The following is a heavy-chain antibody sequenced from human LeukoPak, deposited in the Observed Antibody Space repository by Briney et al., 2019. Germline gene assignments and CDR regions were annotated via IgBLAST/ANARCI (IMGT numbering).Heavy chain of an antibody. V-gene: IGHV1-2*02. J-gene: IGHJ5*02. CDR1: GYTFTDYY. CDR3: ARDHGSYDIKTAAWFDP. D-gene: IGHD3-9*01. CDR2: INPNSGDT. Sequence: ASVKVSCKASGYTFTDYYIHWVRQAPGQGLQWMGWINPNSGDTNYAQKFQGRVTMTRDTSISTAYMELSRLRSDDTAVYYCARDHGSYDIKTAAWFDPWGQGTLVTVSS.